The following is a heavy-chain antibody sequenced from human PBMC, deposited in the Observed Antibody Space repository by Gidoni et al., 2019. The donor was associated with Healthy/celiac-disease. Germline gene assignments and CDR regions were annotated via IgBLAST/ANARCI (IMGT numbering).Heavy chain of an antibody. Sequence: EVQLVESGGGLVQPGGSLRRACEAAGFPFSSYAMHWVRQAPGRGLEYVSAISNNVGRTYYANSVKGRFTISRDNSKNTLSLQMGSLSAEDMAVYYCAREHGGFDIWGQGTMVTVSS. J-gene: IGHJ3*02. CDR1: GFPFSSYA. D-gene: IGHD3-10*01. CDR3: AREHGGFDI. V-gene: IGHV3-64*01. CDR2: ISNNVGRT.